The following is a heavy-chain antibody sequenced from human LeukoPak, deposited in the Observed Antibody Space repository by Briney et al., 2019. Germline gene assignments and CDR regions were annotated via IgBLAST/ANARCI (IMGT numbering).Heavy chain of an antibody. D-gene: IGHD6-19*01. CDR1: GYTFTSYG. CDR3: ARIPRVVAGPDY. V-gene: IGHV1-18*01. Sequence: ASVKVSCKASGYTFTSYGISWVGPPPGQGLGWMGWIRSYNGNTIYAQKLQGRVNMTTDTSTSTAYMELRSVRPDDTGVYYCARIPRVVAGPDYWGQGTLVTVSS. CDR2: IRSYNGNT. J-gene: IGHJ4*02.